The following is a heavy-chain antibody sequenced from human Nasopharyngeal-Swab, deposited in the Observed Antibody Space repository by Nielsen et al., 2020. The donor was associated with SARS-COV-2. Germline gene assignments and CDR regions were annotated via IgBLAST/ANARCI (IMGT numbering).Heavy chain of an antibody. V-gene: IGHV4-39*01. Sequence: REAPGKRLEWIGSICSGGTTYYNASLKSRVTISVDTSKSQFSLKLPSVTAADTAMYYCARQRNHVFDIWGQGTMVTVSS. CDR3: ARQRNHVFDI. CDR2: ICSGGTT. J-gene: IGHJ3*02.